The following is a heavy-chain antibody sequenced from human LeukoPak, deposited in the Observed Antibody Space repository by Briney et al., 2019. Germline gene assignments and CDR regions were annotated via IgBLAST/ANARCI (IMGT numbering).Heavy chain of an antibody. Sequence: AGGSLRLSCAASGFTFSSYGMHWVRQAPGKGLEWVAFIRYDGSNKYYADSVKGRFTISRDNAKNSLYLQMNSLRAEDTAVYYCAREGQDGYWGQGTLVTVSS. V-gene: IGHV3-30*02. J-gene: IGHJ4*02. CDR1: GFTFSSYG. CDR3: AREGQDGY. CDR2: IRYDGSNK.